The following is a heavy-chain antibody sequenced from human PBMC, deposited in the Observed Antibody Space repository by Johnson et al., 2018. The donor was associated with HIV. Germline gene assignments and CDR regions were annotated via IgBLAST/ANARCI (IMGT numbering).Heavy chain of an antibody. CDR1: GFTVSSNY. Sequence: VQLVESGGGLIQPGGSLRLSCAASGFTVSSNYMSWVRQAPGKGLEWVSVFYSGGSAFYADSVKGRFILSRDNSKNTLFLQMNSLRAEDTAVYYCAREGVALAGTPDAFDLWGQGTMVIVSS. J-gene: IGHJ3*01. CDR2: FYSGGSA. V-gene: IGHV3-53*01. CDR3: AREGVALAGTPDAFDL. D-gene: IGHD6-19*01.